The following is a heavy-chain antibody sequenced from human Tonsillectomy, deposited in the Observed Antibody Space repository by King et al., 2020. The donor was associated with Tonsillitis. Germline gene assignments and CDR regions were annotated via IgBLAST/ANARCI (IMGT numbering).Heavy chain of an antibody. Sequence: QLQESGPGLVNPSETLSLTCTVSGDSISSYYWSWIRQPPGKGLEWIGDIYYTGSTNYNPSLKSRVTISVDTSKNQFSLKLSSVTAADTAVYYCARDTYYYDSTGYYPTYFDYWGQGTLVTVSS. CDR2: IYYTGST. J-gene: IGHJ4*02. CDR3: ARDTYYYDSTGYYPTYFDY. V-gene: IGHV4-59*01. D-gene: IGHD3-22*01. CDR1: GDSISSYY.